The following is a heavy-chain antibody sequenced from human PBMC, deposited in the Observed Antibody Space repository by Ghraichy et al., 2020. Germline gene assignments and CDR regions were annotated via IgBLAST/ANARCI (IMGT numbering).Heavy chain of an antibody. D-gene: IGHD6-19*01. Sequence: GGSLRLSCAASRFRFSDHWMTWVRQAPGRGLEWVASINAGGSATTYGDNVRGRFTISRDNAKSSLFLQMSSLSAEDTAVYYCAREGPAAAGPNFDEWGQGILVSGSA. V-gene: IGHV3-7*03. CDR3: AREGPAAAGPNFDE. CDR1: RFRFSDHW. CDR2: INAGGSAT. J-gene: IGHJ4*02.